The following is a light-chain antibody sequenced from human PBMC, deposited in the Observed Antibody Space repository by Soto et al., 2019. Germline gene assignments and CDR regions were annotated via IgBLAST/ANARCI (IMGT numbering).Light chain of an antibody. CDR2: EGS. CDR3: CSYAGGSTYV. CDR1: SSDVGSYNL. Sequence: QSVLTQPASVSGSPGQSITISCTRTSSDVGSYNLVSWYQQHPGKAPKLMIYEGSKRPSGVSNRFSGSKSGNTASPTISGLQAEDEADYYCCSYAGGSTYVFGTGTKVTVL. V-gene: IGLV2-23*01. J-gene: IGLJ1*01.